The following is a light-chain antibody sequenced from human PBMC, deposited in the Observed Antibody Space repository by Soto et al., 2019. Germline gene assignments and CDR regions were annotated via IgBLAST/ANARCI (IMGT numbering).Light chain of an antibody. Sequence: EIVLTQSPATLSLSPGERATLSCRASQSVSSSYLAWYQQKPGQAPRLLIYGASSRATGIPDRFSGSGSGTDFTLTISRQEPEDFAVYYWQQYGSSPNTFGQGSKMEIK. CDR3: QQYGSSPNT. CDR2: GAS. J-gene: IGKJ2*01. CDR1: QSVSSSY. V-gene: IGKV3-20*01.